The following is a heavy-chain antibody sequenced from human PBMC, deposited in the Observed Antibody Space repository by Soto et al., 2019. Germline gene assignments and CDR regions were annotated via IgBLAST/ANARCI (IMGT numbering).Heavy chain of an antibody. CDR3: ARDADYGGSRGGMDV. D-gene: IGHD4-17*01. J-gene: IGHJ6*02. Sequence: QVRLEESGPGLVKPSETLSLICSVSGGSVNNANYFWNWIRHHPENGLEWIGYIYYSGSTRYNPSFKTRATLSMDTSTNPFSLRLNSVTVADTAVYFCARDADYGGSRGGMDVWGRGTTVTVSS. CDR2: IYYSGST. CDR1: GGSVNNANYF. V-gene: IGHV4-31*03.